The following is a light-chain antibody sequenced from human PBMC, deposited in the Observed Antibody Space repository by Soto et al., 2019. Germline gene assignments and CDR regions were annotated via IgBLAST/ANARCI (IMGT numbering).Light chain of an antibody. CDR3: GADHGSGSNFVVV. CDR2: VGAGGIVG. J-gene: IGLJ2*01. V-gene: IGLV9-49*03. Sequence: QLVLSQPPSASASLGASGTLTCTLSSGYSNYKVDWYQQRPGKGPRFVMRVGAGGIVGSKGDGIPDRFSVLGSGLNRDLTIKNIQAEDESDYHCGADHGSGSNFVVVFGGGTKLTVL. CDR1: SGYSNYK.